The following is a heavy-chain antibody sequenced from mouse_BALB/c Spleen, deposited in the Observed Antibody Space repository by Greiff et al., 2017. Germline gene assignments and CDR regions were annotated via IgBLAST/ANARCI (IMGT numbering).Heavy chain of an antibody. CDR3: ARGPNSLLRLRGDYAMDY. CDR2: ISSGGST. CDR1: GFTFSSYA. J-gene: IGHJ4*01. Sequence: DVMLVESGGGLVKPGGSLKLSCAASGFTFSSYAMSWVRQTPEKRLEWVASISSGGSTYYPDSVKGRFTISRDNARNILYLQMSSLRSEDTAMYYCARGPNSLLRLRGDYAMDYWGQGTSVTVSS. V-gene: IGHV5-6-5*01. D-gene: IGHD1-2*01.